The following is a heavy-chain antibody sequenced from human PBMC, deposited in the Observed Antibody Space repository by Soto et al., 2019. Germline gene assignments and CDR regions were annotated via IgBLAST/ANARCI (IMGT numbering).Heavy chain of an antibody. CDR3: AREENGQSHY. Sequence: PGGSLRLSCAASGFTVSTKYMSWVRQAPGKGLEWVSVIYSGGSTFYADSVRGRFTISRDNSKNTVSLQMNSLRAEDTAVYYCAREENGQSHYWGHGTLVTVSS. D-gene: IGHD2-8*01. V-gene: IGHV3-66*01. CDR2: IYSGGST. CDR1: GFTVSTKY. J-gene: IGHJ4*01.